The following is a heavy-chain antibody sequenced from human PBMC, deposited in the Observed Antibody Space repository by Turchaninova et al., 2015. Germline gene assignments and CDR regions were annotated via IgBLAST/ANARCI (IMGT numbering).Heavy chain of an antibody. Sequence: QVQVVQGGAEVKKPGASVKVSCKTSGYTFTRYPVHWVRQAPGQRLEWMGWITPATGKTKYSQRLRGRVTLSKDTSASTAYMELTSLISKDTATYYWASGDWFDYWGQGTLVIVSS. V-gene: IGHV1-3*01. D-gene: IGHD3-9*01. J-gene: IGHJ4*02. CDR3: ASGDWFDY. CDR1: GYTFTRYP. CDR2: ITPATGKT.